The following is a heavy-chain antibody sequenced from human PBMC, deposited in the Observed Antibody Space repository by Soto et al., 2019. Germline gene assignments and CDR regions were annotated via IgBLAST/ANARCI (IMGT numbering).Heavy chain of an antibody. V-gene: IGHV3-30*03. CDR1: GFTFSSSG. CDR3: ARDRRDEVACYYYYSMDV. CDR2: ISCDGSDK. J-gene: IGHJ6*02. Sequence: QVQLVESGGGVVQPGRSLRLSCADSGFTFSSSGIHWVRQAPGKGLEWVTFISCDGSDKYYTDSVKGRFTISRDNSKNTIYLQMNSLRAEDTAVYYCARDRRDEVACYYYYSMDVWGQGTTVTVS. D-gene: IGHD5-12*01.